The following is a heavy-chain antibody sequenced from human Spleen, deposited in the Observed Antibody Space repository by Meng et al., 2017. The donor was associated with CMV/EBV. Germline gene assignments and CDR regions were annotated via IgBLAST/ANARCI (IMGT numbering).Heavy chain of an antibody. J-gene: IGHJ5*02. Sequence: TFHPYALSWVRQAPGQGLEWMGGIIPILETAKYPQKFQGRVTVTADRSTSTVYMELSSLRSDDTAVYYCAGYCNSPSCYTVGFDTWGQGTLVTVSS. V-gene: IGHV1-69*06. CDR2: IIPILETA. D-gene: IGHD2-2*02. CDR3: AGYCNSPSCYTVGFDT. CDR1: TFHPYA.